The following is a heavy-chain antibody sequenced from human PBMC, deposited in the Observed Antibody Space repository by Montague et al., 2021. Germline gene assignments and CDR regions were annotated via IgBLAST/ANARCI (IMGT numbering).Heavy chain of an antibody. CDR2: ITYTGNT. J-gene: IGHJ4*02. D-gene: IGHD2-8*01. CDR3: ARLDIVLIYWGFDY. V-gene: IGHV4-39*01. CDR1: GGSISSSNYH. Sequence: SETRSLTCIVSGGSISSSNYHWGWIRQPPGKGLEWIGSITYTGNTYYNPSLKSRVTMSVDTSRNQFSLKLTSVTAADTAVYYCARLDIVLIYWGFDYWGRGTLVTVSS.